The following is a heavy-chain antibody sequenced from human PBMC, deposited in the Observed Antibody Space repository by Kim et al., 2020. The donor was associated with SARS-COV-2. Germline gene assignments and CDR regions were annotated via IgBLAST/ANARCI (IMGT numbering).Heavy chain of an antibody. Sequence: AYSVKGRFTISRDNAKNSLYLQMTSLRAEDTAVYYCASPRRGLGTDAFDIWGQGTMVTVSS. J-gene: IGHJ3*02. V-gene: IGHV3-11*06. D-gene: IGHD3-16*01. CDR3: ASPRRGLGTDAFDI.